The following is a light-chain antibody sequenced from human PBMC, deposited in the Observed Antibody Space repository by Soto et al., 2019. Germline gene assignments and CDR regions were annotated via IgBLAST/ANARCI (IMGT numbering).Light chain of an antibody. CDR2: DAS. CDR3: QQYNSYSVT. CDR1: QSISSR. V-gene: IGKV1-5*01. J-gene: IGKJ1*01. Sequence: DIQMTQSPSTLSASFGDRVTITCRAGQSISSRLAWYQQKPGKAPKFLVYDASNLESGVPSRFSGSGSGTEFTLTISSLQPDDFATYYCQQYNSYSVTFGQGTKVDIK.